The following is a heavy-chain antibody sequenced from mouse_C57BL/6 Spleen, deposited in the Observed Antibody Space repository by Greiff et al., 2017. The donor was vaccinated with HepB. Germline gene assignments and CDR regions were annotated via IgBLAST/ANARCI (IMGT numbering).Heavy chain of an antibody. Sequence: VQVVESGAELAKPGASVKLSCKASGYTFTSYWTHWVKQRPGQGLEWIGYINPSSGYTKYNQKFKDKATLTADKSSSTAYMQLSSLTYEDSAVYYCAREVYGSGDFDVWGTGTTVTVSS. D-gene: IGHD1-1*01. CDR2: INPSSGYT. J-gene: IGHJ1*03. CDR3: AREVYGSGDFDV. V-gene: IGHV1-7*01. CDR1: GYTFTSYW.